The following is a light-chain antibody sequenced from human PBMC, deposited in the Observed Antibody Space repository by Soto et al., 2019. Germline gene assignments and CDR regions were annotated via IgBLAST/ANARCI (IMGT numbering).Light chain of an antibody. CDR1: SNDVGGYNY. V-gene: IGLV2-14*01. CDR3: FSYPPSNPPYVI. J-gene: IGLJ2*01. Sequence: QSALTQPASVSGSPGQSITISCTGTSNDVGGYNYVSWYQQHPGKAPKLIIYEVTNRPSGVSNRFSGSKSGNTASLTISGRQGEEEVGYYAFSYPPSNPPYVIFGGGTRLPAL. CDR2: EVT.